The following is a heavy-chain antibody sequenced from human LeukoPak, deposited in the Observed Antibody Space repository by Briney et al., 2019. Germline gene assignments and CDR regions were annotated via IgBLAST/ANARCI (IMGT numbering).Heavy chain of an antibody. V-gene: IGHV1-69*06. Sequence: SVKVSCKASGGTFSSYAISWVRQAPGQGLEWMGGIIPIFGTANYAQKFQGRVTITADKSTSTAYMELSSLRSEDTAVYYCARVDIVATTDNWFDPWGQGTLVTVSS. J-gene: IGHJ5*02. CDR3: ARVDIVATTDNWFDP. D-gene: IGHD5-12*01. CDR2: IIPIFGTA. CDR1: GGTFSSYA.